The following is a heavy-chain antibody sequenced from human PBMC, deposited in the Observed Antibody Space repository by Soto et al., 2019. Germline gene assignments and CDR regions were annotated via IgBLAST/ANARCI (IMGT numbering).Heavy chain of an antibody. J-gene: IGHJ3*02. Sequence: PGGSLRLSCAASGFTFSSYGMHWVRQALGKGLEWVAVIWYDGSNKYYADSVKGRFTISRDNSKNTLYLQMNSLRAEDTAVYYCARESNYDYAFDIWGQGTMVTVSS. CDR1: GFTFSSYG. CDR3: ARESNYDYAFDI. CDR2: IWYDGSNK. V-gene: IGHV3-33*01. D-gene: IGHD3-3*01.